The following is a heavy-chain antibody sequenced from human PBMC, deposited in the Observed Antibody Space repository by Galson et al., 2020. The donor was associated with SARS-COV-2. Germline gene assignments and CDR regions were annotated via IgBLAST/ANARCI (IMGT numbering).Heavy chain of an antibody. CDR2: VNPNSGNT. CDR1: GYIFTSHD. CDR3: ARSGPGVIPLSSAKLGYQYYYFDV. J-gene: IGHJ6*03. V-gene: IGHV1-8*01. Sequence: ASVKVSCQASGYIFTSHDIIWVRQATGQRLEWMGWVNPNSGNTGYAPRFQGRVTMTGDTSMRTAYMELRSLKSEDTAVYYCARSGPGVIPLSSAKLGYQYYYFDVWGKGTAVIVSS. D-gene: IGHD2-2*02.